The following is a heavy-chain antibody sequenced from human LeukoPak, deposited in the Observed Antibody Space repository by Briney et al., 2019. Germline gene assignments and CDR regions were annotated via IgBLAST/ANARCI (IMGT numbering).Heavy chain of an antibody. V-gene: IGHV1-8*01. CDR3: ARGAPGSYCSGGSCPYFDY. D-gene: IGHD2-15*01. CDR2: VNPSSGHT. Sequence: ASVKVSCKASGYTFTIYDVNWVRQATGQGLEWMGWVNPSSGHTGYAQKFQGRVTMTTNTSISTAYMELSSLRSEDTAVYYCARGAPGSYCSGGSCPYFDYWGQGTLVSVSS. J-gene: IGHJ4*02. CDR1: GYTFTIYD.